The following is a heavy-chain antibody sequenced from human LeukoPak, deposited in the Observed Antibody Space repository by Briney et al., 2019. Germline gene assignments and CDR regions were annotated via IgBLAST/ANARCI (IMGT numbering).Heavy chain of an antibody. V-gene: IGHV1-46*01. CDR3: AREGGDTPMVKFDS. J-gene: IGHJ4*02. Sequence: ASVKVSCKASGYTFTSYSIHWVRQAPGQGLEWMGIINPSGGTTTYAQKFQGRVTMTRDMSTSTVYMELSSLRSEDTGVYYCAREGGDTPMVKFDSWGQGTLVTVSS. CDR2: INPSGGTT. D-gene: IGHD5-18*01. CDR1: GYTFTSYS.